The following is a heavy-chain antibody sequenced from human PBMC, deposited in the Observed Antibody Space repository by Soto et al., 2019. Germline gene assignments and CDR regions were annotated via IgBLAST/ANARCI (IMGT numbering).Heavy chain of an antibody. J-gene: IGHJ6*02. V-gene: IGHV3-30*18. Sequence: QVQLVESGGGVVQPGRSLRLSCAASGFTFSSYGMHWVRQAPGKGLEWVAVISYDGSNKYYADSVKGRFTISRDNSKNTRLLQMNSRRADDTAAYYCSKGRAYCGGDCYRCRYYYYYGMDVWGQGTTVTVSS. CDR3: SKGRAYCGGDCYRCRYYYYYGMDV. CDR1: GFTFSSYG. D-gene: IGHD2-21*02. CDR2: ISYDGSNK.